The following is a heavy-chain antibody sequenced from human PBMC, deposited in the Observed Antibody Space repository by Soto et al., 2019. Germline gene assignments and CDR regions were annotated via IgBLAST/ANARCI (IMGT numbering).Heavy chain of an antibody. CDR1: GYTFITYG. D-gene: IGHD7-27*01. J-gene: IGHJ4*02. V-gene: IGHV1-18*01. CDR2: ISADNGNT. Sequence: ASVKVSCKASGYTFITYGMSWVRQAPGQGLEWMGWISADNGNTKYVQKFQGRVTMTTDTSTSTAYMELRGLTSDDTAVYYCARDLNGDFYYWGQGTVVTVSS. CDR3: ARDLNGDFYY.